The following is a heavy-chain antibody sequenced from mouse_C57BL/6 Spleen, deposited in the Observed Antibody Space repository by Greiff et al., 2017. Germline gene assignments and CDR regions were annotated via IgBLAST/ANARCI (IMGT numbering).Heavy chain of an antibody. Sequence: EVQRVESGPGLVKPSQSLSLTCSVTGYSITSGYYWNWIRQFPGNKLEWMGYISYDGSNNYNPSLKNRISITRDTSKNQFFLKLNSVTTEDTATYYCARDNCFDYWGQGTTLTVSS. J-gene: IGHJ2*01. CDR2: ISYDGSN. V-gene: IGHV3-6*01. CDR3: ARDNCFDY. D-gene: IGHD4-1*01. CDR1: GYSITSGYY.